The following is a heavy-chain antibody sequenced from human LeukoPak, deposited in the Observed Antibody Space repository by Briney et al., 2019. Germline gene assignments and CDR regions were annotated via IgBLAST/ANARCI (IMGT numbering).Heavy chain of an antibody. D-gene: IGHD3-10*01. CDR2: VYHSGST. J-gene: IGHJ5*02. Sequence: SETLSLTCAVSGGSISSSYWWSWVRQPPGKGLEWIGEVYHSGSTNYNPSLKSRVTISVDKSKNQFSLKLSSVTAADTAVYYCARGFGYGSGSHYNVEIWFDPWGQGTQVTVSS. CDR3: ARGFGYGSGSHYNVEIWFDP. V-gene: IGHV4-4*02. CDR1: GGSISSSYW.